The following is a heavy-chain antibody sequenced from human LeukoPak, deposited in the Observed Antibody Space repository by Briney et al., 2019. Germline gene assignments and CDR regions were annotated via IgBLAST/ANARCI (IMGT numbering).Heavy chain of an antibody. CDR3: ARVGSGYDYFDY. Sequence: SETLSLTCTVSGGSISTYYWSWIRQPAGKGLEWIGRVHGSGNTKYNPLFMSRVTMSVDTSKNQFSLKLSFVTAADTAVYYCARVGSGYDYFDYWGQGNLVTVSS. D-gene: IGHD5-12*01. V-gene: IGHV4-4*07. J-gene: IGHJ4*02. CDR1: GGSISTYY. CDR2: VHGSGNT.